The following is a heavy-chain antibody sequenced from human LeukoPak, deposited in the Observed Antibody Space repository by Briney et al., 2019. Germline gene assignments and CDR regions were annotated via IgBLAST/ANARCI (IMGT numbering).Heavy chain of an antibody. CDR3: AREGVVLPSAPHPFDY. Sequence: ASVKVSCKASGYTFTGYYIHWVRQAPGQGLEWLGWINPDSGVTNCAQKFQGRVTMTRDTSIGTAYMTLSTLRSDDTGVYYCAREGVVLPSAPHPFDYWGQGALVTVSS. J-gene: IGHJ4*02. D-gene: IGHD3-10*01. CDR1: GYTFTGYY. CDR2: INPDSGVT. V-gene: IGHV1-2*02.